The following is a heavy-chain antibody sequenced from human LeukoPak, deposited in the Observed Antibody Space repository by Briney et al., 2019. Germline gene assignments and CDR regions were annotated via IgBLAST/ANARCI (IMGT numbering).Heavy chain of an antibody. CDR2: ISAYNGNT. Sequence: GASVKVTCKASGYTFTSYGISWVRQAPGQGLEWMGRISAYNGNTNYAQKLQGRVTVTTDTSTSTAYMELRSLRSDDTAVYYCARVRTIFGGYFDNWGQGALVTVSS. V-gene: IGHV1-18*01. CDR1: GYTFTSYG. J-gene: IGHJ4*02. CDR3: ARVRTIFGGYFDN. D-gene: IGHD3-3*01.